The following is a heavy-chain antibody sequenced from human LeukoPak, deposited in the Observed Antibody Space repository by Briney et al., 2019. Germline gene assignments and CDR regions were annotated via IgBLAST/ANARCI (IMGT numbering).Heavy chain of an antibody. Sequence: SETLSLTCAVYGGSFSGYYWSWIRQPPGKGLEWIGYIYDSGSTTYNPSLKSRVTISVDTSKNQFSLKLSSVTAADTAVYYCAREGAHRVGSSSDYWGQGTLVTVSS. CDR3: AREGAHRVGSSSDY. J-gene: IGHJ4*02. D-gene: IGHD6-6*01. V-gene: IGHV4-59*12. CDR2: IYDSGST. CDR1: GGSFSGYY.